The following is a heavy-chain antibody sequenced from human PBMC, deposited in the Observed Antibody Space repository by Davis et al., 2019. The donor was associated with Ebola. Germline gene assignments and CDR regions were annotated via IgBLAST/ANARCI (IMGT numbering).Heavy chain of an antibody. CDR1: GYTLTSYG. J-gene: IGHJ5*02. CDR2: ISAYNGDT. CDR3: ARDRLTITIFGVVRSGSWFDP. Sequence: AASVKVSCKASGYTLTSYGISWVRQAPGQGLEWMGWISAYNGDTNYAQKLQGRVTMTTDTFTSTAYMELRSLRSDDTAVYYCARDRLTITIFGVVRSGSWFDPWGQGTLVTVSS. V-gene: IGHV1-18*04. D-gene: IGHD3-3*01.